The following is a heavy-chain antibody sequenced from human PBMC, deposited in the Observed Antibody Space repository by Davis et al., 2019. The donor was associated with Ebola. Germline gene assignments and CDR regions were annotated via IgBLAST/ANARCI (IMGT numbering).Heavy chain of an antibody. J-gene: IGHJ4*02. Sequence: GESLKISCAASGFTFSTYWMHWVRQAPGKGLVWVSRINSDGSSTSYADSVTGRFTISRDNAKNTLYLQMHSLRAEDTAVYYCTRPGYNTWPWGQGTLVTVSS. CDR1: GFTFSTYW. D-gene: IGHD1-14*01. V-gene: IGHV3-74*01. CDR2: INSDGSST. CDR3: TRPGYNTWP.